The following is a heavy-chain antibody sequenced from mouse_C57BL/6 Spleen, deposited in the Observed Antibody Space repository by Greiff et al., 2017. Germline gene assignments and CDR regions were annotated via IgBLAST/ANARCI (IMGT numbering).Heavy chain of an antibody. CDR1: GYAFSSYW. D-gene: IGHD3-2*02. CDR2: IYPGDGDT. Sequence: QVQLQQSGAELVKPGASVKISCKASGYAFSSYWMNWVKQRPGKGLEWIGQIYPGDGDTNYNGKFKGKATLTADKSSSTAYMQLRSLTSEDSAVYFCARGGTAQVYFDDWGPGTTLTVSS. V-gene: IGHV1-80*01. J-gene: IGHJ2*01. CDR3: ARGGTAQVYFDD.